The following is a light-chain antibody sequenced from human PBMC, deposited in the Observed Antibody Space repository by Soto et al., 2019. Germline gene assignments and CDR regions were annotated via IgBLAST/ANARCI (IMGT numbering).Light chain of an antibody. V-gene: IGKV4-1*01. CDR2: WAS. Sequence: DIVMTQSPDSLAVSLGARATINCKSSQSVLYSSNNKNYLAWYQQKPGQPPKLLIYWASTRESGVPDRFSGSGSGTYFTLTISSLQAEDVAVYYCQQYYTTPPTFGPGTKVDIK. J-gene: IGKJ3*01. CDR1: QSVLYSSNNKNY. CDR3: QQYYTTPPT.